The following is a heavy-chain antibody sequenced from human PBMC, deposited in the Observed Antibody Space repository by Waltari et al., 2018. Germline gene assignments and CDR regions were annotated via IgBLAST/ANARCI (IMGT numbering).Heavy chain of an antibody. J-gene: IGHJ6*02. V-gene: IGHV1-69*04. CDR2: IIPILGIV. Sequence: QVQLVQSGAEVKKPGSSVKVSCKASGGTFSSNPISWVRQAPGQGLEWMGRIIPILGIVNYAQKFQGRVTITADKSTSTAYMELSSLRSEDTAVYYCARDSTYYGMDVWGQGTTVTVSS. CDR1: GGTFSSNP. CDR3: ARDSTYYGMDV.